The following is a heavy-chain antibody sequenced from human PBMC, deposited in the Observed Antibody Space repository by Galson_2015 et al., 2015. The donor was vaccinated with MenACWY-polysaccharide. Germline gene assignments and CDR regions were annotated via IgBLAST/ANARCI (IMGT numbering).Heavy chain of an antibody. J-gene: IGHJ4*02. CDR1: GFTFSTYW. D-gene: IGHD6-19*01. CDR2: IKPDGSDK. V-gene: IGHV3-7*01. Sequence: SLRLSCAASGFTFSTYWMSWVRQAPGKGLEWVANIKPDGSDKYYVDSVKGRFTISRDNAKNSLYLQMNGLRAEDTAIFFCARPTYNGGWYPDFFDYWGQGALVTVSS. CDR3: ARPTYNGGWYPDFFDY.